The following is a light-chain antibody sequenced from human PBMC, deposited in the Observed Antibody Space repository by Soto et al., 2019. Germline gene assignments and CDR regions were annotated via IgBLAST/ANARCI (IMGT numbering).Light chain of an antibody. CDR2: AAS. CDR3: QQYGSLPPWT. J-gene: IGKJ1*01. CDR1: QSISSNY. Sequence: EIVLTQSPGTLSLSPGERATLSCRASQSISSNYLAWYQQIPGRAPRLLIYAASSRATGIPDRFSGSGSGTDFTLTISRLEPEDFAVYHCQQYGSLPPWTFGQGTKVEVK. V-gene: IGKV3-20*01.